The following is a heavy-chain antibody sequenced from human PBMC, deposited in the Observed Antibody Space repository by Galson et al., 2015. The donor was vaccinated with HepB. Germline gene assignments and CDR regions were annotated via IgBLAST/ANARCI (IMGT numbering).Heavy chain of an antibody. J-gene: IGHJ6*02. CDR3: ARERRQLGGSRTHYYYGMDV. V-gene: IGHV3-11*06. CDR2: ISSSSSYT. Sequence: SLRLSCAASGFTFSDYYMSWIRQAPGKGLEWVSYISSSSSYTNYADSVKGRFTISRDNAKNSLYLQMNSLRAEDTAVYYCARERRQLGGSRTHYYYGMDVWGQGTTVTVSS. CDR1: GFTFSDYY. D-gene: IGHD6-13*01.